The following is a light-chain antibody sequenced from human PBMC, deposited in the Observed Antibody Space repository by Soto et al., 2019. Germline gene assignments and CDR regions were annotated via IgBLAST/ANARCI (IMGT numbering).Light chain of an antibody. CDR2: EGT. CDR1: SSDVGSYNL. CDR3: CSYAGRSPVV. J-gene: IGLJ2*01. Sequence: QSALTQPASVSGSPGQSITISCTGSSSDVGSYNLVSWYQQHPGKAPKLMIYEGTKRPSGVSNRFSGSKSGNTASPTISGLQAEDEAHYYCCSYAGRSPVVFGGGTKLTVL. V-gene: IGLV2-23*01.